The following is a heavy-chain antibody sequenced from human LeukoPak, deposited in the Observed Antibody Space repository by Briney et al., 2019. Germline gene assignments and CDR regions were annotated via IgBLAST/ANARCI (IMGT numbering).Heavy chain of an antibody. CDR3: ATLDGPTKKYYFDY. CDR1: GFTFSSYW. V-gene: IGHV3-7*01. CDR2: IKQDGSEK. Sequence: GGSLRLSCAASGFTFSSYWMSWVRQAPGKGLEWVANIKQDGSEKYYVDSVKGRFTISRDNARNSLYLQMNSLRAEDTAVYYCATLDGPTKKYYFDYWGQGTLVTVSS. J-gene: IGHJ4*02. D-gene: IGHD3-9*01.